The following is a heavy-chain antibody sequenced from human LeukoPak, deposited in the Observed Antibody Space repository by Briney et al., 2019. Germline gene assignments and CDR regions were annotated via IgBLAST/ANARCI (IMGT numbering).Heavy chain of an antibody. CDR3: ARGTVVTPEYFQH. CDR2: TYYRSKWYN. CDR1: GDSVSSNSAA. V-gene: IGHV6-1*01. J-gene: IGHJ1*01. Sequence: SQTLSLTCAISGDSVSSNSAAWNWIRKSPSRGFEWLGRTYYRSKWYNDYAVSVKSRITINPDTSKNQFSLQLNSVTPEDTAVYYCARGTVVTPEYFQHWGQGTLVTVSS. D-gene: IGHD4-23*01.